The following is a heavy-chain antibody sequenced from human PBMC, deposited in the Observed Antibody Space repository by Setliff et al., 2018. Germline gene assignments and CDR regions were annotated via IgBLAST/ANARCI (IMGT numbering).Heavy chain of an antibody. V-gene: IGHV1-18*01. CDR2: ISAYNGYI. Sequence: GASVKVSCKASGYTFSNYGISWVRRVPGQGLEWMGWISAYNGYIIYAQKLQGRVTMTTDTSTSTAYMEVRSLRSDDTAVYYCARAPGTVVVPASRSAFDIWGQGTMVTVSS. CDR3: ARAPGTVVVPASRSAFDI. CDR1: GYTFSNYG. D-gene: IGHD2-2*01. J-gene: IGHJ3*02.